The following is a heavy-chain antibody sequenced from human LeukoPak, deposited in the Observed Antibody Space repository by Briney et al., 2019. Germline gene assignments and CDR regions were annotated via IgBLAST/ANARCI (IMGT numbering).Heavy chain of an antibody. J-gene: IGHJ4*02. CDR3: ARDCGSSWLTPFGNYFDY. CDR2: ISSSSGYI. D-gene: IGHD6-13*01. CDR1: GFTFSSYS. V-gene: IGHV3-21*01. Sequence: GGSLRLSCAASGFTFSSYSMNWVRQAPGKGLEWVSSISSSSGYIYYADSVKGRFTISRDNAKNSLYLQMNSLRAEDTAVYYCARDCGSSWLTPFGNYFDYWGQGTLVTVSS.